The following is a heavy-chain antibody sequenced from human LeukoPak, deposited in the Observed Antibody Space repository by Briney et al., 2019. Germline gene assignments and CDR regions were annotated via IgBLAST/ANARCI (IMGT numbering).Heavy chain of an antibody. J-gene: IGHJ4*02. Sequence: PGGSLRLPCAASGFTFSSYAMSWVRQAPGKGLEWVSAISGSGGSTYYADSVKSRFTISRDNSKNTLYLQMNSLRAEDTAVYYCAKDFCSSTSCYYDYWGQGTLVTVSS. CDR2: ISGSGGST. CDR1: GFTFSSYA. CDR3: AKDFCSSTSCYYDY. V-gene: IGHV3-23*01. D-gene: IGHD2-2*01.